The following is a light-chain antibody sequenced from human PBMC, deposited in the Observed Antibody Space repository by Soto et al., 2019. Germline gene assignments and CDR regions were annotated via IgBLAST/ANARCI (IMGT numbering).Light chain of an antibody. CDR2: SDN. CDR3: CSFRPPYTWA. CDR1: SSNLGADYD. V-gene: IGLV1-40*01. J-gene: IGLJ3*02. Sequence: QSVLTQPPSVSGAPGQRVTISCTGSSSNLGADYDAHWYQLVPGTAPKLLIYSDNNRPSGVPDRFSGSKSDNTASLTISGLQTEDEAHYYCCSFRPPYTWAFGGGTKLTVL.